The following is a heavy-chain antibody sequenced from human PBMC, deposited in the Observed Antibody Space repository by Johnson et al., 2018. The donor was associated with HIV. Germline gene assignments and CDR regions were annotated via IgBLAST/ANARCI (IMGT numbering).Heavy chain of an antibody. CDR1: GFTFSSYA. V-gene: IGHV3-30*04. D-gene: IGHD4-17*01. CDR3: ARMTVTSPGFFDI. Sequence: VQLVESGGGVVQPGRSLRLSCAASGFTFSSYAMHWVRQAPGKGLEWVAVISYDGINKDYADSVKGRFTISRDNSKNTLYLQMNSLRAEDTAVYYCARMTVTSPGFFDIWGQGTMVTVSS. J-gene: IGHJ3*02. CDR2: ISYDGINK.